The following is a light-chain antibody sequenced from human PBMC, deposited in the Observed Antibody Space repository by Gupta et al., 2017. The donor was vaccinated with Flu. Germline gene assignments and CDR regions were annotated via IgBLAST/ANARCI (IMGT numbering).Light chain of an antibody. J-gene: IGKJ1*01. CDR3: QQRSNWPRT. CDR1: QSVSGY. Sequence: PATLSLSPGERANLSCRASQSVSGYLAWYQHRPGQAPKLLIYDASNRATGIPARFSGSGSGTDFILTISSLEPEDFAVYYCQQRSNWPRTFGQGTKVEAK. CDR2: DAS. V-gene: IGKV3-11*01.